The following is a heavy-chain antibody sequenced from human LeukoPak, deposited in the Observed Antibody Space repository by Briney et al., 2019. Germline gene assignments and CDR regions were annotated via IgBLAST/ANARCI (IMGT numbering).Heavy chain of an antibody. CDR2: ISSSGSTI. V-gene: IGHV3-11*04. CDR1: GFTFSDYY. J-gene: IGHJ4*02. D-gene: IGHD3-22*01. Sequence: GGSLRLSCAASGFTFSDYYMSWIRQAPGKGLEWVSYISSSGSTIYYADSVKGRFTISRDSAKNSLFLEMNSLRAEDTAVYYCARDLGTTMITSLGYWGQGTLVTVSS. CDR3: ARDLGTTMITSLGY.